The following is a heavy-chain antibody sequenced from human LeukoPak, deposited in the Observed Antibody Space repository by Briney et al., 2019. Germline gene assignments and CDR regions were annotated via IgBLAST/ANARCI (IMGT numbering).Heavy chain of an antibody. CDR2: ISSSSSYI. Sequence: GGSLRLSCAASGFTFSSYSMNWVRQAPGKGLEWVSSISSSSSYIYYADSVKGRFTISRDNAKNSLYLQMNSLRAEDTAVYYCARDSGCSSTSCYYYYGMDVWGRGTTVTVSS. D-gene: IGHD2-2*01. CDR3: ARDSGCSSTSCYYYYGMDV. V-gene: IGHV3-21*01. CDR1: GFTFSSYS. J-gene: IGHJ6*02.